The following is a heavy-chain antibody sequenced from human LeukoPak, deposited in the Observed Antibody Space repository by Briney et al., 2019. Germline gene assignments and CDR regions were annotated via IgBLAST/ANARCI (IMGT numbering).Heavy chain of an antibody. J-gene: IGHJ4*02. CDR1: SASISSTNHN. V-gene: IGHV4-39*07. D-gene: IGHD1-26*01. CDR3: ASSPWELPDY. Sequence: SETLSLTCTVSSASISSTNHNWGWLRQPPGKGPEWIGNIYFSGTSYYNPSLKSRVTISVDTSKNQFSLKLSSVTAADTAVYYCASSPWELPDYWGQGTLVTVSS. CDR2: IYFSGTS.